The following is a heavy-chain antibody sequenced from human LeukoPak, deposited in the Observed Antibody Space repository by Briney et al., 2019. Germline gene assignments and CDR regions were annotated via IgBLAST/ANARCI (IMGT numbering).Heavy chain of an antibody. J-gene: IGHJ1*01. V-gene: IGHV3-74*01. Sequence: GGSLRLSCAASGFTFSRYWMHWVRQAPGKGLVWVSRINSDGSSTSYADSVKGRFTISRDNAKNTLYLQMNSLRAEDTAVYYCARVPVTTYHFQHWGQGTLVTVSS. CDR3: ARVPVTTYHFQH. CDR1: GFTFSRYW. D-gene: IGHD4-17*01. CDR2: INSDGSST.